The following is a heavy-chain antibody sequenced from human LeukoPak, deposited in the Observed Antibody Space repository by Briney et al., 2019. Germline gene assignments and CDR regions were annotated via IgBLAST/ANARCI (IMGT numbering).Heavy chain of an antibody. Sequence: KPSETLSLTCTVSGGSISSGGYYWSWIRQPPGKGLEWIGSIYYSGSTYYNPSLKSRVTISVDTSKNQFSLKLSSVTAADTAVYYCARGHPLFVEMATIAYYFDYWGQGTLATVSS. CDR1: GGSISSGGYY. J-gene: IGHJ4*02. CDR2: IYYSGST. CDR3: ARGHPLFVEMATIAYYFDY. V-gene: IGHV4-39*07. D-gene: IGHD5-24*01.